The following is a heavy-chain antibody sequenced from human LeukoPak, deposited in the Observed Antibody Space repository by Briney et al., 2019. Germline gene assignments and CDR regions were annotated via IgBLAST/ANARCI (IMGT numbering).Heavy chain of an antibody. CDR3: ARTPLELSITMVRGVIPPGSFDY. CDR1: GYTFTSCA. D-gene: IGHD3-10*01. Sequence: GASVKVSCKASGYTFTSCAISWVRQAPGQGLEWMGWISAYNGNTNYAQKLQGRVTMTTDTSTSTAYMELRSLRSDDTAVYYCARTPLELSITMVRGVIPPGSFDYWGRGTLVTVSS. V-gene: IGHV1-18*01. J-gene: IGHJ4*02. CDR2: ISAYNGNT.